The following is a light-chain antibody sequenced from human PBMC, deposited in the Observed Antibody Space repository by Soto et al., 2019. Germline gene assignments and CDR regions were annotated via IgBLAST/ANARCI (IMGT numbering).Light chain of an antibody. J-gene: IGKJ2*01. CDR1: QGIRNA. CDR2: AAS. CDR3: LQHNTYPYT. Sequence: DIQMTQSPSSLPASVGDRATIFCRASQGIRNALGWYQQKPGKDPKRLIYAASCLDGGVPSRFSGSGSGTEFTLTISSLQPEDFATYYCLQHNTYPYTFGQGTKLEIK. V-gene: IGKV1-17*01.